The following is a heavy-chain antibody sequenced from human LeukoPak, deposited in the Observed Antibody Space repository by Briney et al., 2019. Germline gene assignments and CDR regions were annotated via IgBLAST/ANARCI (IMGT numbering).Heavy chain of an antibody. Sequence: PGGSLRLSCAASGFTFSSYSMNWVRQAPGKGLEWVSSISSSSSYIYYADSVKGRFTISRDNAKNSLYLQMNSLRAEDTAVYYCASYRDDYYDSSGYSWGQGTLVTVSS. CDR1: GFTFSSYS. V-gene: IGHV3-21*01. CDR2: ISSSSSYI. J-gene: IGHJ5*02. D-gene: IGHD3-22*01. CDR3: ASYRDDYYDSSGYS.